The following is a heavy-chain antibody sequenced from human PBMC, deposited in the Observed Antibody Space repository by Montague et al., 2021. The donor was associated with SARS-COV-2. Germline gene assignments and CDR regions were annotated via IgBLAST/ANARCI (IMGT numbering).Heavy chain of an antibody. V-gene: IGHV3-23*01. CDR2: ISTTGANT. CDR3: AKEGVVVGADGFDY. J-gene: IGHJ3*01. Sequence: SLRLSCAASGFTFSSYGMNWVRQAPGKGLEWVSAISTTGANTYYAGSVKGRFTISRGNSKNTLYLQLNSPRDEDTAVYYCAKEGVVVGADGFDYWGQGTMVIASS. CDR1: GFTFSSYG. D-gene: IGHD3-22*01.